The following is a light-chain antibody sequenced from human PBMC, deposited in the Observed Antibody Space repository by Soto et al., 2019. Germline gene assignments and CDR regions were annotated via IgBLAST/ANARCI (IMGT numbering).Light chain of an antibody. V-gene: IGLV2-14*01. Sequence: QSALTQPASVSGSPGQSITISCTGTNSDVGSYNRVSWYQQPPGTAPKLIIYDLNNRPPGVSYRFSGSKSGNPPSLTISRLRAVDGVDYYCNSYSSSLSYVFGTGTDDTVL. J-gene: IGLJ1*01. CDR3: NSYSSSLSYV. CDR1: NSDVGSYNR. CDR2: DLN.